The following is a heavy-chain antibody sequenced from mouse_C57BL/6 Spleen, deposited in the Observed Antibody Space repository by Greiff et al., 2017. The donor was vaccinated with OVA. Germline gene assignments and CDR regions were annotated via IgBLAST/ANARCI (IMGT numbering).Heavy chain of an antibody. CDR1: GFTFSDYG. D-gene: IGHD1-1*01. CDR3: ARKTTVVPCAY. V-gene: IGHV5-17*01. Sequence: EVKLVESGGGLVKPGGSLKLSCAASGFTFSDYGMHWVRQAPEKGLEWVAYISSGSSTIYYADTVKGRFTISRDNAKNTLFLQMTSLRSEDTAMYYCARKTTVVPCAYWGQGTLVTVSA. CDR2: ISSGSSTI. J-gene: IGHJ3*01.